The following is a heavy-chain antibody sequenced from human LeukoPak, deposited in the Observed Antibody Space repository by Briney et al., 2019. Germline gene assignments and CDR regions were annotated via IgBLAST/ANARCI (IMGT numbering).Heavy chain of an antibody. D-gene: IGHD3-3*01. CDR3: ARRFWSGYSDY. CDR1: GYTFTGYY. J-gene: IGHJ4*02. V-gene: IGHV1-2*02. CDR2: SNPNSGGT. Sequence: ASVKVSCKASGYTFTGYYMHWVRQAPGQGLGWRGWSNPNSGGTNYAQKFQGRVTMTRDTSISTAYMELSRLRSDDTAVYYRARRFWSGYSDYWGQGTLVTVSS.